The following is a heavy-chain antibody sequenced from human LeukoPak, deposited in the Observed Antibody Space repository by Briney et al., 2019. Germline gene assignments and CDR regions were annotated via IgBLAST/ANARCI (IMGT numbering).Heavy chain of an antibody. D-gene: IGHD3-22*01. J-gene: IGHJ6*02. Sequence: GGSLRLSCAASGFTFSTSNMNWVRQAPGKGLEWVSYISSGGTTIYYADSVKGRSTISRDNAKNSLYLQMNSLRAEDTAVYYCAREDSSGYYYYYYGMDVWGQGTTVTVSS. V-gene: IGHV3-48*04. CDR2: ISSGGTTI. CDR3: AREDSSGYYYYYYGMDV. CDR1: GFTFSTSN.